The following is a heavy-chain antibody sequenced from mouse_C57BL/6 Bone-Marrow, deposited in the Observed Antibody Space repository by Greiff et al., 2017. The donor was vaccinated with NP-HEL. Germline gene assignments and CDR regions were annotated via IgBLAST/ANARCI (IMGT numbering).Heavy chain of an antibody. Sequence: EVKLMESGGGLVQPGGSLKLSCAASGFTFSDYYMYWVRQTPEKRLEWVAYISNGGGSTYYPDTVKGRFTISRDNAKNTLYLQMSRLKSEDTAMYYCARQRGYYGSGAMDYWGQGTSVTVSS. J-gene: IGHJ4*01. D-gene: IGHD1-1*01. CDR1: GFTFSDYY. CDR2: ISNGGGST. CDR3: ARQRGYYGSGAMDY. V-gene: IGHV5-12*01.